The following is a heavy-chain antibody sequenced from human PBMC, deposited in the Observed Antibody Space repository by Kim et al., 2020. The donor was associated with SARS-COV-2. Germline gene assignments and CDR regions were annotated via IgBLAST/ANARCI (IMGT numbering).Heavy chain of an antibody. CDR3: ARDRKPLRWYQGGYYYYGMDV. CDR2: IYYSGST. Sequence: SETLSLTCTVSGGSISSSSYYWGWIRQPPGKGLEWIGSIYYSGSTYYNPSLKSRVTISVDTSKNQFSLKLSSVTAADTAVYYCARDRKPLRWYQGGYYYYGMDVWGQGTTVTVSS. CDR1: GGSISSSSYY. D-gene: IGHD4-17*01. J-gene: IGHJ6*02. V-gene: IGHV4-39*07.